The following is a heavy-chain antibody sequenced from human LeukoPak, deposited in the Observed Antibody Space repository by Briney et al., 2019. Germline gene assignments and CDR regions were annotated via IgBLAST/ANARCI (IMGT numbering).Heavy chain of an antibody. CDR2: IIPIFGTA. Sequence: SVKVSCKASGGTFSSYAISWVRQAPGQGLEWMGGIIPIFGTANYAQKFQGRVTITADESTSTAYMELSSLRSEDTAVYYCARAMSIAARLQTIFDYWGQGTLVTVSS. D-gene: IGHD6-6*01. CDR3: ARAMSIAARLQTIFDY. J-gene: IGHJ4*02. V-gene: IGHV1-69*13. CDR1: GGTFSSYA.